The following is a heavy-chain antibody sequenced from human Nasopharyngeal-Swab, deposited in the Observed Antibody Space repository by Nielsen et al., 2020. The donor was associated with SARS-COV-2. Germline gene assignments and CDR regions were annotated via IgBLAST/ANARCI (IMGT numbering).Heavy chain of an antibody. Sequence: GESLKISCVASGFTFSSSAISWVRQAPGMGLEWVSVIGAGGNTIYADSVKGRFTISRDNSKNTVYLQMNSLRAEDTAVYYCVKDLAYDEVSWGQGTLVTVSS. V-gene: IGHV3-23*01. CDR3: VKDLAYDEVS. D-gene: IGHD5-12*01. J-gene: IGHJ5*02. CDR1: GFTFSSSA. CDR2: IGAGGNT.